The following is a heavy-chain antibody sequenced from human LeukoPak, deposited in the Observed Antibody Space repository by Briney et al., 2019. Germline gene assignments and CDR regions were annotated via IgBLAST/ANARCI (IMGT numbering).Heavy chain of an antibody. CDR3: TRGETNPFDY. CDR1: GFTFSSYA. Sequence: GGSLRLSCAASGFTFSSYAMSWVRQAPGKGLEWVSVIYSGGSTYYADSVKGRFTISRDNSKNTLYLQMNSLRAEDTAVYYCTRGETNPFDYWGQGTLVTVSS. V-gene: IGHV3-66*01. CDR2: IYSGGST. D-gene: IGHD1-14*01. J-gene: IGHJ4*02.